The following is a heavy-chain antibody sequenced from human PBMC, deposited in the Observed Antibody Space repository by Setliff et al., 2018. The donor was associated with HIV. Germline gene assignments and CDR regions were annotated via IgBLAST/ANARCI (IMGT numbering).Heavy chain of an antibody. CDR2: MNPNSGNT. D-gene: IGHD3-22*01. Sequence: ASVKVSCKASGYTFSSYDINWVRQATGQGLEWMGWMNPNSGNTGYAQKFQGRVTMTRYTSISTAYMELNNLKFEDTAVYYCARARRDSYDRGRRSHNYIDVWGKGTTVTVSS. J-gene: IGHJ6*03. V-gene: IGHV1-8*02. CDR3: ARARRDSYDRGRRSHNYIDV. CDR1: GYTFSSYD.